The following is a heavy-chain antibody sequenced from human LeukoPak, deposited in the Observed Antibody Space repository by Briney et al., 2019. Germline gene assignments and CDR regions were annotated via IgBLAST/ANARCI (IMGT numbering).Heavy chain of an antibody. Sequence: SETLSLTCAVYGGSFSGYYWSWIRQPPGKGLEWIGRIYTSGSTNYNPSLKSRVTMSVDTSKNQFSLKLSSVTAADTAVYYCARATSYDYVWGSSRPYYFDYWGQGTLVTVSS. J-gene: IGHJ4*02. CDR3: ARATSYDYVWGSSRPYYFDY. CDR1: GGSFSGYY. V-gene: IGHV4-59*10. CDR2: IYTSGST. D-gene: IGHD3-16*01.